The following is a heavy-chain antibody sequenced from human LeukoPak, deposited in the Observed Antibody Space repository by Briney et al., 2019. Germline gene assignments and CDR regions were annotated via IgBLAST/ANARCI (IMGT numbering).Heavy chain of an antibody. D-gene: IGHD5-12*01. J-gene: IGHJ4*02. CDR1: GFTFRSYG. CDR2: IKEDGSEK. Sequence: GRSLRLSCAASGFTFRSYGMHWVRQAPGKGLEWVANIKEDGSEKYYVDSVKGRFTISRDNAKNSVYLQMNSLRAEDTAIYFCATVRGYDSRDLDYWGQGTLVTVSS. V-gene: IGHV3-7*01. CDR3: ATVRGYDSRDLDY.